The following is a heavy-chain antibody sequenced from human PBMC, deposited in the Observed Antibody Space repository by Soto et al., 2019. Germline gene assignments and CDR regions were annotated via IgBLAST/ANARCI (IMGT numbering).Heavy chain of an antibody. V-gene: IGHV1-18*01. Sequence: ASVKVSCKASGYTFTSYGISWVRQAPGQGLEWMGWISAYNGNTNYAQKLQGRVTMTTDTSTSTAYMELRSLRSDDTAVYYCARDYVIGQQLVHVWFDPWGQGTLVTVSS. CDR3: ARDYVIGQQLVHVWFDP. CDR2: ISAYNGNT. J-gene: IGHJ5*02. D-gene: IGHD6-13*01. CDR1: GYTFTSYG.